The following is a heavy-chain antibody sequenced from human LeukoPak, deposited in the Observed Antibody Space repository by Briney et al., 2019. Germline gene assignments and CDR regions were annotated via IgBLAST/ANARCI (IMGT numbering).Heavy chain of an antibody. J-gene: IGHJ4*02. V-gene: IGHV3-23*01. CDR2: ISDSGGST. CDR1: GFPVSSNY. CDR3: AKGVESGSYSFDY. D-gene: IGHD1-26*01. Sequence: GGSLRLSCAASGFPVSSNYMNWVRQAPGKGLEWVSGISDSGGSTYYAASVKGRFTISRDNSKNTLFLQMNSLRAEDTAVYYCAKGVESGSYSFDYWGQGTLVTVSS.